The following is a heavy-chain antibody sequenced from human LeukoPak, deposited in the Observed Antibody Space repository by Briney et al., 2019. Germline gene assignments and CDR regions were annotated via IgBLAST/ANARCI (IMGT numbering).Heavy chain of an antibody. J-gene: IGHJ4*02. CDR3: ASSGSTYYDFWSGHYFDY. D-gene: IGHD3-3*01. CDR2: ISSSGSTI. V-gene: IGHV3-48*03. Sequence: GGSLRLSCAASGFTFSSYEMNWVRQAPGKGLEWVSYISSSGSTIYYADSVKGRFTISRDNAKNSLYLQMNSLRAEDTAVYYCASSGSTYYDFWSGHYFDYWGQGTLVTVSS. CDR1: GFTFSSYE.